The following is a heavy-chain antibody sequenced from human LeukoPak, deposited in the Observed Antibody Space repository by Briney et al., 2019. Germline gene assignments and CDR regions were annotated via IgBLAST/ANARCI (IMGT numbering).Heavy chain of an antibody. Sequence: GESLKISCKGSGYSFASYWIGWVRQMPGKGLEWMGIIYPGDSDTRYSPSFQGQVTISADKSISTAYLQWSSLKASDTAMYYCATSPGKYCSSTSCLVWDWGQGTLVTVSS. V-gene: IGHV5-51*01. CDR3: ATSPGKYCSSTSCLVWD. CDR1: GYSFASYW. D-gene: IGHD2-2*01. J-gene: IGHJ4*02. CDR2: IYPGDSDT.